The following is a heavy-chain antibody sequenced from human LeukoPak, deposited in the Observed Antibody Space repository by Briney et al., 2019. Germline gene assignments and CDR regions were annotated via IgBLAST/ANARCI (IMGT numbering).Heavy chain of an antibody. J-gene: IGHJ3*02. Sequence: SETLCLTCAVYGGSFSGYYWSWIRQPPGKGLEWIGEINHSGSTNYNPSLKSRVTISVDTSKNQFSLKLSSVTAADTAVYYCATNYGDYEYAFDIWGQGTMVTVSS. CDR3: ATNYGDYEYAFDI. CDR2: INHSGST. D-gene: IGHD4-17*01. V-gene: IGHV4-34*01. CDR1: GGSFSGYY.